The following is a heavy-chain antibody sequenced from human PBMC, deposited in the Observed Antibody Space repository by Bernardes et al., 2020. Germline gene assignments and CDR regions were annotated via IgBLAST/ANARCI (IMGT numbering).Heavy chain of an antibody. CDR2: IKQDGSEK. Sequence: GGSLRLSCAASGFTFSSYWMSWVRQAPGKGLEWVANIKQDGSEKYYVDSVKGRFTISRDNAKNSLYLQMNSLRAEDTAVYYCARVVATRKYYYYYYMDVWGKGTTVTVSS. D-gene: IGHD5-12*01. V-gene: IGHV3-7*01. J-gene: IGHJ6*03. CDR3: ARVVATRKYYYYYYMDV. CDR1: GFTFSSYW.